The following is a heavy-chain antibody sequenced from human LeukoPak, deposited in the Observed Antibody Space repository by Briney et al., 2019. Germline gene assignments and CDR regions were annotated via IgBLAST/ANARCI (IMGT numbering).Heavy chain of an antibody. CDR3: ASVIGSGSYYTTTRGAFDI. J-gene: IGHJ3*02. V-gene: IGHV3-21*01. D-gene: IGHD3-10*01. Sequence: GGSLRLSCAASGFTFSSYSMNWVRQAPGKGLEWVSSISSSSSYIYYADSVKGRFTISRDNAKNSLYLQMNILRAEDTAVYYCASVIGSGSYYTTTRGAFDIWGQGTMVTVSS. CDR1: GFTFSSYS. CDR2: ISSSSSYI.